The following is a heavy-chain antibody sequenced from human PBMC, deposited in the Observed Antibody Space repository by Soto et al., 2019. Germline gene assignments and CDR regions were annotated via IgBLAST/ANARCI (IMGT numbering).Heavy chain of an antibody. J-gene: IGHJ4*02. CDR1: GGSISSGGYY. D-gene: IGHD6-6*01. CDR3: ARGRIAARPYMAISNFDY. CDR2: IYYSGST. V-gene: IGHV4-31*03. Sequence: QVQLQESGPGLVKPSQTLSLTCTVSGGSISSGGYYWSWIRQHPGKGLEWIGYIYYSGSTYYNPSLKSRVTISVDTSKNQFSLKLSSVTAADTAVYYCARGRIAARPYMAISNFDYWGQGTLVTVSS.